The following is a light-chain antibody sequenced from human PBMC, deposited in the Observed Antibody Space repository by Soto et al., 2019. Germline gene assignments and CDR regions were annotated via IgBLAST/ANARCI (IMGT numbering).Light chain of an antibody. CDR1: SSDVGGYNY. J-gene: IGLJ1*01. CDR2: YVS. V-gene: IGLV2-14*03. CDR3: SSYTSINSYV. Sequence: LTQPASVSGSPGQSITISCTGTSSDVGGYNYVSWYQQHPGKAPKLMIYYVSHRPSGVSNRFSGSKSGNTASLTISGLQAEDEADYYCSSYTSINSYVFGTGTKVTVL.